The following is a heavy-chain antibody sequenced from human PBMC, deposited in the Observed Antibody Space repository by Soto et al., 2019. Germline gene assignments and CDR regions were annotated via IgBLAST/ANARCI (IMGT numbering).Heavy chain of an antibody. V-gene: IGHV4-31*03. D-gene: IGHD2-2*01. CDR2: IYSSGST. J-gene: IGHJ4*02. CDR1: GGSISTGGYY. CDR3: ARGRSSTSPYPIGY. Sequence: QVQLQESGPGLVKPSQTLSLTCTVSGGSISTGGYYWSWIRQHPGKGLEWIGYIYSSGSTYYNPSLKSRVTISVDTSKNQFSLKLSSVTAADTAVYSCARGRSSTSPYPIGYWGQGTLVSVSS.